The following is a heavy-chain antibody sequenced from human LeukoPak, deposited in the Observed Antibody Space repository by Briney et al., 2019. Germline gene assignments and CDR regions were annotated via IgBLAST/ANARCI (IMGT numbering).Heavy chain of an antibody. D-gene: IGHD3-22*01. CDR2: FNPRGGST. CDR3: ARDIDGGGYLTPFDY. J-gene: IGHJ4*02. Sequence: ASAKVSCKPSGYIFSRYNIHWVRQAPGQGLEWMGTFNPRGGSTSYAQKFQGRVTLTGDTSTSTVYMEVSSLRSEDTAVYYCARDIDGGGYLTPFDYWGQGTLVTVSS. V-gene: IGHV1-46*01. CDR1: GYIFSRYN.